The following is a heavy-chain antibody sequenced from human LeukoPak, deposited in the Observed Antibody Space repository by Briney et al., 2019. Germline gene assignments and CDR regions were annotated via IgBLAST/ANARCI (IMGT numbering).Heavy chain of an antibody. Sequence: GGALRLSCAASGFSFSNYAMRWVRQAPGKGPEYVSAINSNGGSTYYADSVKGRFTISRDNAKNTLYLQMDSLRPEDIGVYYCAREGMYSSSPYVGYYMDVWAKGPRSPSP. CDR2: INSNGGST. V-gene: IGHV3-64*02. CDR3: AREGMYSSSPYVGYYMDV. CDR1: GFSFSNYA. D-gene: IGHD6-13*01. J-gene: IGHJ6*03.